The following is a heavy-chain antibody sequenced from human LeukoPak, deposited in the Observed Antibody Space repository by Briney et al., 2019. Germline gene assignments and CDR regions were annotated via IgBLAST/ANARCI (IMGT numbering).Heavy chain of an antibody. CDR3: ALDGARRYFDWFQH. J-gene: IGHJ1*01. CDR1: GYTFTSYY. D-gene: IGHD3-9*01. CDR2: INPSGGST. V-gene: IGHV1-46*01. Sequence: GASVKVSCKASGYTFTSYYMHWVRQAPGQGLEWMGIINPSGGSTSYAQKFQDRVTMTRDTSTSTVYMELSSLRAEDTALYYCALDGARRYFDWFQHWGQGTLVTVSS.